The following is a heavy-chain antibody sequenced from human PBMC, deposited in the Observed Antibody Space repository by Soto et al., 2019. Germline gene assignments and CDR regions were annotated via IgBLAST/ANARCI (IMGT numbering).Heavy chain of an antibody. CDR1: GFTFSNAW. CDR3: TTDLGLDYYYYGMDV. D-gene: IGHD7-27*01. V-gene: IGHV3-15*01. Sequence: PGGSLRLSCAASGFTFSNAWMSWVRQAPGKGPEWVGRIKSKTDGGTTDYAAPVKGRFTISRDDSKNTLYLQMNSLKTEDTAVYYCTTDLGLDYYYYGMDVWGQGTTVTVSS. J-gene: IGHJ6*02. CDR2: IKSKTDGGTT.